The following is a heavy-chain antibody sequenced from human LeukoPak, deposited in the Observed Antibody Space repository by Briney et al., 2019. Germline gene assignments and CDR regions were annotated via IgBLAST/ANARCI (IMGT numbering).Heavy chain of an antibody. J-gene: IGHJ5*02. V-gene: IGHV4-4*07. CDR3: ARGGSSGYYGQDKGFDP. D-gene: IGHD3-22*01. CDR1: GGSISSYY. Sequence: SETLSLTCTVSGGSISSYYWSWIRQPAGKGLEWIGRIYTSGSTNYNPSLKSRVTISVDTSKNQFSLKLSSVTAADTAVYYCARGGSSGYYGQDKGFDPWGQGTLVTVSS. CDR2: IYTSGST.